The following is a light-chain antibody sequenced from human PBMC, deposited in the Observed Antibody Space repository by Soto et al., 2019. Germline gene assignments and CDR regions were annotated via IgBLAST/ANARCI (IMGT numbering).Light chain of an antibody. V-gene: IGKV2-28*01. J-gene: IGKJ5*01. CDR2: LGS. CDR3: MQALQTPPIT. Sequence: MMTQSPLSLDVTPGEPASISCRSSQSLLHSNGYNYLDWYLQXPGQSPQLLXYLGSNRPSGVPDRFSGSGSGTDFILKICRVEAEDVWVYDGMQALQTPPITFGQGTRLEIK. CDR1: QSLLHSNGYNY.